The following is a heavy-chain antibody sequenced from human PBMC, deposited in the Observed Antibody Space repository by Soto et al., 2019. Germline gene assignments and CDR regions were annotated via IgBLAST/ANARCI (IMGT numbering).Heavy chain of an antibody. CDR3: ARYNPFVYYYGMDV. CDR2: ISAYNGNT. D-gene: IGHD1-1*01. J-gene: IGHJ6*02. V-gene: IGHV1-18*01. CDR1: GYTFTSYG. Sequence: ASVKVSCKASGYTFTSYGISWVRQAPGQGLEWMGWISAYNGNTNYAQKLQGRVTMTTDTSTSTAYMELRSLRSDDTAMYYCARYNPFVYYYGMDVWGQGTTVTVSS.